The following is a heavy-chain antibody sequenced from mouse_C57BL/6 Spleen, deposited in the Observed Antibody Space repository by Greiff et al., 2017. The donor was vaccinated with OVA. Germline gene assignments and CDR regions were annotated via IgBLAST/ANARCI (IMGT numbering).Heavy chain of an antibody. CDR1: GFNIKDDY. CDR2: IDPENGDT. Sequence: VQLKQSGAELVRPGASVKLSCTASGFNIKDDYMHWVKQRPEQGLEWIGWIDPENGDTEYASKFQGKATITADTSSNTAYLQLSSLTSEDTAVYYCTTWDGNYDYWGQGTTLTVSS. D-gene: IGHD2-1*01. V-gene: IGHV14-4*01. J-gene: IGHJ2*01. CDR3: TTWDGNYDY.